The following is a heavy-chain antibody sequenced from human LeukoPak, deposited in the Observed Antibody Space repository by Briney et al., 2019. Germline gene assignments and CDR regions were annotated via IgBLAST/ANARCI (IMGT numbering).Heavy chain of an antibody. CDR1: GGSISSYY. J-gene: IGHJ4*02. Sequence: SETLSLTCSVSGGSISSYYWSWIRQHPGKGLEWIGYIYYSGSTYYNPSLKSRVTISVDTSKNQFSLKLSSVTAADTAVYYCARGRVAAPFDYWGQGTLVTVSS. D-gene: IGHD6-25*01. CDR2: IYYSGST. CDR3: ARGRVAAPFDY. V-gene: IGHV4-59*12.